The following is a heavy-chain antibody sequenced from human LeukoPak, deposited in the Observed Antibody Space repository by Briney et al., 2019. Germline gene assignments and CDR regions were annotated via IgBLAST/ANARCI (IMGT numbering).Heavy chain of an antibody. V-gene: IGHV1-18*01. CDR2: ISAYNGNT. D-gene: IGHD3-3*01. CDR1: GYTFTSYG. Sequence: GASVKVSCKASGYTFTSYGISWVRQAPGQGLEWMGWISAYNGNTNYAQKFQGRVTMTRDTSISTAYMELSRLRSDDTAVYYCARTPYDFWSGYHYNWFDPWGQGTLVTVSS. CDR3: ARTPYDFWSGYHYNWFDP. J-gene: IGHJ5*02.